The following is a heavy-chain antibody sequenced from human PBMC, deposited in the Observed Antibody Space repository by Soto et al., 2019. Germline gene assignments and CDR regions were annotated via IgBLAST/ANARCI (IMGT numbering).Heavy chain of an antibody. D-gene: IGHD3-22*01. CDR2: IIPIFGTP. CDR3: ARTIQYYFDTSAQTAWFDP. Sequence: QVQLVQSGAEVKKPGSSVKVSCKASGGTFSSYAISWVRQAPGQGLEWMGGIIPIFGTPNYAKKFQGRVTINADESTSTAYMELSSLRSEDTAVYYCARTIQYYFDTSAQTAWFDPWGQGPLVTVSS. CDR1: GGTFSSYA. V-gene: IGHV1-69*12. J-gene: IGHJ5*02.